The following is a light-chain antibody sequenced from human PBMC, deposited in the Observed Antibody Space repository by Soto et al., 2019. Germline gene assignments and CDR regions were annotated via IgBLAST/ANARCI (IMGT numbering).Light chain of an antibody. J-gene: IGKJ1*01. Sequence: LMQRCPSTRPGTLGERATLSCRASQSVRSNVAWYQQKPGRAPRLLIYGASTRATGIPARLSGSGSGTEFTLTISSLQSEDFPVYYCQQYNNWWTFGQGTKVDIK. CDR2: GAS. CDR1: QSVRSN. V-gene: IGKV3-15*01. CDR3: QQYNNWWT.